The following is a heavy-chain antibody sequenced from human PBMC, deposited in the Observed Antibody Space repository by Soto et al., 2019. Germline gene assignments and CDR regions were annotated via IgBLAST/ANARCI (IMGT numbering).Heavy chain of an antibody. D-gene: IGHD2-15*01. Sequence: QVQLQESGPGLVKPSQTLSLTCTVSGGSISSGGYYWSWIRQHPGKGLEWIGYIYYSGSTYYNPSLKSRVTISVDTSKNQFSLKLSSVTAADTAVYYCSSGYCSGGSCKYDDAFDIWGQGTMVTVSS. CDR3: SSGYCSGGSCKYDDAFDI. CDR2: IYYSGST. V-gene: IGHV4-31*03. J-gene: IGHJ3*02. CDR1: GGSISSGGYY.